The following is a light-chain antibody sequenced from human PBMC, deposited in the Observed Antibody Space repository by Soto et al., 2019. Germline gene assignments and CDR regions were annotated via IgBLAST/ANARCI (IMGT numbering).Light chain of an antibody. Sequence: DIVMTQSPDSLAVSLGEWATINCKSSETVLYNNKEYLAWYQQKPGQPPRLLIHWASTRESGVPDRFSGSGSWTAFTLTISRLQAEDVEVYFCQQYLDTPWTFGQGTKVEI. J-gene: IGKJ1*01. CDR1: ETVLYNNKEY. V-gene: IGKV4-1*01. CDR2: WAS. CDR3: QQYLDTPWT.